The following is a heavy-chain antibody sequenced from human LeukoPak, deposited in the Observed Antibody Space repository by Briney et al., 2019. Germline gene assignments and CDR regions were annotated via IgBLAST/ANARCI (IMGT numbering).Heavy chain of an antibody. V-gene: IGHV3-7*03. CDR3: ARDTGALVTHFDY. J-gene: IGHJ4*02. Sequence: GGSLRLSCAASGFTFSNYWMSWVRQAPGKGLEWVANIKYDEVEKYHVDSVKDRFTISRDNAKKSLYLQMNSLRAEDTAVYYCARDTGALVTHFDYWGQGTLATVSS. CDR1: GFTFSNYW. D-gene: IGHD5-18*01. CDR2: IKYDEVEK.